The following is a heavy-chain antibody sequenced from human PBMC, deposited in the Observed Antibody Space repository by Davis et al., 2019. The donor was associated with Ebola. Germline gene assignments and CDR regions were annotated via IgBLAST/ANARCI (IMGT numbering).Heavy chain of an antibody. CDR2: ISSSSSTI. CDR1: GFTFSSYS. J-gene: IGHJ6*04. V-gene: IGHV3-48*04. Sequence: GESLKISCAASGFTFSSYSMNWVRQAPGKGLEWVSYISSSSSTIYYADSVKGRFTISRDNAKNSLYLQMNSLRAEDTAVYYCARGVNYYYYGMDVWGKGTTVTVSS. CDR3: ARGVNYYYYGMDV.